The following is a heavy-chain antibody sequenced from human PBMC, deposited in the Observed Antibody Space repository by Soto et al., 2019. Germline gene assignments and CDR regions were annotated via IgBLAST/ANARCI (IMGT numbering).Heavy chain of an antibody. CDR3: ARESEDLTSNFDY. Sequence: GGSLRLSCAASGFTFTRYSMNWVRQAPGKVLEWVSSISSTTNYIYYGDSMKGRFTISRDNAKNSLYLEMNSLRAEDTAVYYCARESEDLTSNFDYWGQGTLVTVSS. V-gene: IGHV3-21*06. CDR2: ISSTTNYI. CDR1: GFTFTRYS. J-gene: IGHJ4*02.